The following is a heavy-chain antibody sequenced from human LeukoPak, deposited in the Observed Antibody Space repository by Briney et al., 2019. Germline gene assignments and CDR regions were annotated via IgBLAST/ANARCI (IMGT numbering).Heavy chain of an antibody. CDR1: GFTFNSYG. CDR3: AKAPSYSSSSGYIDY. CDR2: IRYDGCDK. J-gene: IGHJ4*02. Sequence: GGSLRLSCAASGFTFNSYGMHWVRQAPGKGLEWVASIRYDGCDKYYADSVKGRFTISRDNSKNTLYLQMNSLRAEDTAVYYCAKAPSYSSSSGYIDYWGQGTLVTVSS. D-gene: IGHD6-6*01. V-gene: IGHV3-30*02.